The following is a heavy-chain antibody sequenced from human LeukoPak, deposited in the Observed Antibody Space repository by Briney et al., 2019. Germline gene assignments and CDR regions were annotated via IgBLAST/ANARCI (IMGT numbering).Heavy chain of an antibody. CDR3: ARDPGAFPYFFDY. J-gene: IGHJ4*02. Sequence: GGSLRLSCVASGFTFSKNALSWVRQTPGKGLECVSAISGDGRSPHYADSVKGRFTISRDDSRNTVYLQMNSLRVEDSAVYYCARDPGAFPYFFDYWGQGTLVTVSS. CDR1: GFTFSKNA. V-gene: IGHV3-23*01. CDR2: ISGDGRSP. D-gene: IGHD4/OR15-4a*01.